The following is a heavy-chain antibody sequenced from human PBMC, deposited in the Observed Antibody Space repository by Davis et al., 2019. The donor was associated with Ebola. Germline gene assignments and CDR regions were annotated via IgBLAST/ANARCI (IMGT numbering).Heavy chain of an antibody. D-gene: IGHD4-11*01. J-gene: IGHJ6*02. V-gene: IGHV4-61*01. CDR2: IYYSGST. CDR1: GGSVSSGSYY. CDR3: ARDLRLYYHGMDV. Sequence: SETLSLTCTVSGGSVSSGSYYWSWIRQHPGKGLEWIGYIYYSGSTNYNPSLKSRVTISVDTSKNQFSLKLSSVTAADTAVYYCARDLRLYYHGMDVWGQGTTVTVSS.